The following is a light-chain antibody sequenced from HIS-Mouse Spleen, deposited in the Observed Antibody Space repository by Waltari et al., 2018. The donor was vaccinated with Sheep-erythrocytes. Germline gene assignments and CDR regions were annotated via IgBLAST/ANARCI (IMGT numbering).Light chain of an antibody. CDR2: EVS. V-gene: IGLV2-8*01. CDR1: SSDVGGYNY. CDR3: SSYAGSNNWV. Sequence: QSALTQPPSASRSPGQSVTISCTGTSSDVGGYNYVSWYQQHPGKAPKLMIYEVSKRPSGGPYRFSGSKSGNTASLTVSGLQAEDEADYYCSSYAGSNNWVFGGGTKLTVL. J-gene: IGLJ3*02.